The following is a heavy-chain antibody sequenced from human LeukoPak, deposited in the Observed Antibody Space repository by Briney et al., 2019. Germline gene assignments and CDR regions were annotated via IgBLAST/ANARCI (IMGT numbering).Heavy chain of an antibody. Sequence: GGPLRLSCAASGFTFSSYTMNWVRQPPGKGLEWVSNIGTSSTTIYYADSVKGRFTISRDNAKNSLYLQMNSLRADDTAVYYCARAPIDSNSWYQAFDLWGQGTMVTVSS. V-gene: IGHV3-48*01. D-gene: IGHD6-13*01. CDR3: ARAPIDSNSWYQAFDL. CDR2: IGTSSTTI. J-gene: IGHJ3*01. CDR1: GFTFSSYT.